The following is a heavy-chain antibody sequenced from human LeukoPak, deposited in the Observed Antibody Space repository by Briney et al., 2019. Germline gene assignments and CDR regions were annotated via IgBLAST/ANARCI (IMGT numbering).Heavy chain of an antibody. CDR2: MSPHNGHT. J-gene: IGHJ3*01. D-gene: IGHD2-21*01. CDR1: GYTFIDYD. Sequence: ASVNVFYRASGYTFIDYDINWVRQAPGQGLEWMGLMSPHNGHTEYAQNFQGRVTMNRATSTGTAYMELRSLRSEDTAVYYCARRTPRCGGTCYDAFDVWGQGTMVTVSS. V-gene: IGHV1-8*01. CDR3: ARRTPRCGGTCYDAFDV.